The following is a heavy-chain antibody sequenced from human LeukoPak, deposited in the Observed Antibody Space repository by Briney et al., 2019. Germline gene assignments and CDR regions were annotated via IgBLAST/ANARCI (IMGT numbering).Heavy chain of an antibody. J-gene: IGHJ5*02. CDR2: INPNSGGT. D-gene: IGHD2-15*01. V-gene: IGHV1-2*02. CDR1: GYTFTGYY. Sequence: ASVKVSCKASGYTFTGYYMHWVRQAPGQGLEWMGWINPNSGGTNYAQKFQGRVTMTRDTSISTAYMELSRLRSDDTAVYYCARGLQFGYCSGGSCLAPYNWFDPWGQGTLVTVSS. CDR3: ARGLQFGYCSGGSCLAPYNWFDP.